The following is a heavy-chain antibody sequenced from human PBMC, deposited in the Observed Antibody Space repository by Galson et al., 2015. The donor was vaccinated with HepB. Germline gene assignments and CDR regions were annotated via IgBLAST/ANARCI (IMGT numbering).Heavy chain of an antibody. CDR2: IDPSDSYT. D-gene: IGHD6-13*01. J-gene: IGHJ4*02. CDR3: ARHKGYSSSWSYFDY. V-gene: IGHV5-10-1*01. CDR1: GYSFTSYW. Sequence: QSGAEVKKPGESLRISCKGSGYSFTSYWVSWVRQMPGKGLEWMGRIDPSDSYTNYSPSFQGHVTISADKSISTAYLQWSSLKASDTAMYYCARHKGYSSSWSYFDYWGQGTLVTVSP.